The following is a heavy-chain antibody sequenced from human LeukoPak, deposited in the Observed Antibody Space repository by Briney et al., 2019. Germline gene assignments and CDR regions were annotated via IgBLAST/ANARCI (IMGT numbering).Heavy chain of an antibody. V-gene: IGHV3-33*06. CDR2: IWYDGSNK. D-gene: IGHD3-22*01. Sequence: PGGSLRLSCAASGFTFSSYGMHWVRQAPGKGLEWVAVIWYDGSNKYYADSVKGRFTISRDNSKNTLYLQMNSLRAEDTAVYYCAKDMMVVVSGVFDIWGQGTMVTVSS. CDR3: AKDMMVVVSGVFDI. CDR1: GFTFSSYG. J-gene: IGHJ3*02.